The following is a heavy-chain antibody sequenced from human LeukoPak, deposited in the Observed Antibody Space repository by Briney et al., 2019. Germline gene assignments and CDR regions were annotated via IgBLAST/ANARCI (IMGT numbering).Heavy chain of an antibody. Sequence: QAGGSLRLSCAASGFSFSGHWMHWARQLPGKGLVWVSRISPTGSTTSYADSVKGRFTISRDTSKNTLYLLMNSLRAEDTAVYYCAKDGGYDYSLDAFDFWGQGTMVTVSS. CDR1: GFSFSGHW. CDR3: AKDGGYDYSLDAFDF. V-gene: IGHV3-74*01. CDR2: ISPTGSTT. J-gene: IGHJ3*01. D-gene: IGHD5-12*01.